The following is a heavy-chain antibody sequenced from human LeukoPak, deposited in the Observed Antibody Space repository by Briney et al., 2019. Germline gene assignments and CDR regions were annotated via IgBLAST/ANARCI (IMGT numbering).Heavy chain of an antibody. J-gene: IGHJ5*02. CDR1: GIALINYN. V-gene: IGHV3-48*01. CDR3: AKDPPRAAWLSAGDNNYGA. D-gene: IGHD5-24*01. CDR2: ISSSSSTI. Sequence: GGSLRLSCAASGIALINYNMYWVRQAPGKGLEWLSYISSSSSTIYYADSVKGRFTISRDNAKNTLYLQMNSLRADDTALYYCAKDPPRAAWLSAGDNNYGAWGQGTLVTVS.